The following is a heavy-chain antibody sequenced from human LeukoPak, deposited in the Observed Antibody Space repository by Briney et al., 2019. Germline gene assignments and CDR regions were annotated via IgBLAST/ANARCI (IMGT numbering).Heavy chain of an antibody. D-gene: IGHD4-23*01. J-gene: IGHJ4*02. Sequence: GGSLRLSCAASEFSVGSNYMTWVRQAPGKGLEWVSLIYSGGSTYYADSVKGRFTISRDNSKNTLYLQMNSLRVEDTALYYCTKDLRYYYADNHSEMDEHDYWGQGTLVTVSS. CDR2: IYSGGST. V-gene: IGHV3-66*01. CDR3: TKDLRYYYADNHSEMDEHDY. CDR1: EFSVGSNY.